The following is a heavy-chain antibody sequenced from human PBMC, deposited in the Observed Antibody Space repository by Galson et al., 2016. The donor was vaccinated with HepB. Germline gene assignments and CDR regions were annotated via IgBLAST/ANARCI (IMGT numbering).Heavy chain of an antibody. J-gene: IGHJ4*02. CDR3: AKDRTLSSDYFDS. CDR1: GFTFSSYA. V-gene: IGHV3-23*01. Sequence: SLRLSCAASGFTFSSYAMSWVRQTPGKGLEWVASISATGGSTHYADSVKARFTISRENSENTLYLQMDSLRAEDTALYYCAKDRTLSSDYFDSWGQGTLVTVSS. CDR2: ISATGGST.